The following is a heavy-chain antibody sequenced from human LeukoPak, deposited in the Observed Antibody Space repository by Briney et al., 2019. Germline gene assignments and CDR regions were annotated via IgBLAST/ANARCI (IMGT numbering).Heavy chain of an antibody. CDR3: APQTMILVL. V-gene: IGHV3-7*01. D-gene: IGHD3-22*01. J-gene: IGHJ4*02. Sequence: GGSLRLSCVASGFTFSTHWVSWVRQAPGKGLEWVANIKEDGSTTDYVDSVKGRFTVSRDNAKNSVFLQMNSLRAEDTAVYYCAPQTMILVLGGQGTLVTVSS. CDR1: GFTFSTHW. CDR2: IKEDGSTT.